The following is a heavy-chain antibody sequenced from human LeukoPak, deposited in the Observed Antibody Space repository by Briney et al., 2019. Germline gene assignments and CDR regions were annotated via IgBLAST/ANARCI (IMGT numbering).Heavy chain of an antibody. D-gene: IGHD4-17*01. V-gene: IGHV3-23*01. CDR2: ISGYGGST. J-gene: IGHJ4*02. CDR1: GFTVSNNY. Sequence: GGSLRLSCAASGFTVSNNYMSWVRQAPGKGLEWVSAISGYGGSTYYADSVKGRFTISRDNSKNTLYLQMNSLRAEDTAVYYCAKALTVTPVEPFNYWGQGTLVAVSS. CDR3: AKALTVTPVEPFNY.